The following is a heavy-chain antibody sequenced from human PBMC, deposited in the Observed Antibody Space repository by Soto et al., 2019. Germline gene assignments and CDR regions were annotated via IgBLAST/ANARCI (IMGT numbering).Heavy chain of an antibody. J-gene: IGHJ4*02. Sequence: SETLSLTCTVSGGSISSYYWSWIRQPPGKGLEWIGYIYYSGSTNYNPSLKSRVTISVDTSKNQFSLKLSSVTAADTAVYYCARVDVAGTVYFDYWGQGTLVTVSS. V-gene: IGHV4-59*01. CDR2: IYYSGST. CDR3: ARVDVAGTVYFDY. D-gene: IGHD6-19*01. CDR1: GGSISSYY.